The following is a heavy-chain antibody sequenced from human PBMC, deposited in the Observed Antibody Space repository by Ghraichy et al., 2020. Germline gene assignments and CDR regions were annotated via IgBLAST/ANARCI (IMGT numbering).Heavy chain of an antibody. CDR2: IHHSGIT. V-gene: IGHV4-31*03. CDR1: GGSMNSGNYY. Sequence: SQTLSLTCTVSGGSMNSGNYYWSWIRQHPGKGLEWIGHIHHSGITSYNPSLKSRLIISVDNTKNQFSLKLRSVTAADTAVYYCARVPFVWFAEVFSPPGHVDSWGQGTLVTVSS. D-gene: IGHD3-10*01. J-gene: IGHJ4*02. CDR3: ARVPFVWFAEVFSPPGHVDS.